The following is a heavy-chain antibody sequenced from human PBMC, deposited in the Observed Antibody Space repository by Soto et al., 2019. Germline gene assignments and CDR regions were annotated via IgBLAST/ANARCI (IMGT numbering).Heavy chain of an antibody. D-gene: IGHD6-19*01. CDR3: ARRHSSGWSLNWFDP. CDR2: IDPSDSYT. J-gene: IGHJ5*02. V-gene: IGHV5-10-1*01. CDR1: GYSFTSYW. Sequence: GESLKISCNGSGYSFTSYWISWVRQMPWKGLEWMGRIDPSDSYTNYSPSFQGHVTISADKSISTAYLQWSSLKASDTAMYYCARRHSSGWSLNWFDPWGQGTLVTVSS.